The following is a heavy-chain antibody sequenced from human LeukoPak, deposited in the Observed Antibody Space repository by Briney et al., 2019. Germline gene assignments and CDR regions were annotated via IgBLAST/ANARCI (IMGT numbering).Heavy chain of an antibody. CDR2: MNPNSGNT. J-gene: IGHJ3*02. D-gene: IGHD6-13*01. CDR3: ARDRDSSSWYDAFDI. CDR1: GYTFTSYD. Sequence: ASAKVSCKASGYTFTSYDINWVRQATGQGLEWMGWMNPNSGNTGYAQKFQGRVTMTRDTSISTAYMELSSLTSEDTAVYYCARDRDSSSWYDAFDIWGQGTMVTVSS. V-gene: IGHV1-8*01.